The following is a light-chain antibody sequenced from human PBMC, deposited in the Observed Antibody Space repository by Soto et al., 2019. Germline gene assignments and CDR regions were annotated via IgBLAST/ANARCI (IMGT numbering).Light chain of an antibody. V-gene: IGLV2-23*01. J-gene: IGLJ2*01. CDR3: CSYAGSSTLV. CDR1: SSDVGSYNL. CDR2: EGS. Sequence: QSALTQPASVSGSPGQSITISCTGTSSDVGSYNLVSWYQQHPGKAPKLMIYEGSKRPSGVSNRFSGSKSGNTASLTLYGLQAEDDADYYCCSYAGSSTLVFGGGTKLTVL.